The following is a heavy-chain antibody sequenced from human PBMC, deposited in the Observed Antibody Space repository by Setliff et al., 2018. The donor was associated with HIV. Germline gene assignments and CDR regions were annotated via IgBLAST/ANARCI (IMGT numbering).Heavy chain of an antibody. CDR2: ITGSGDT. Sequence: GGSLRLSCAASGFTFSSYTMNWVRQAPGKGLEWVSSITGSGDTVYADSVKGRFTISRDNSQNTVYLQMNSLRVEDTAVYYCAKSLGTNYFDYWGQGTLVTVSS. V-gene: IGHV3-23*01. D-gene: IGHD1-26*01. CDR1: GFTFSSYT. CDR3: AKSLGTNYFDY. J-gene: IGHJ4*02.